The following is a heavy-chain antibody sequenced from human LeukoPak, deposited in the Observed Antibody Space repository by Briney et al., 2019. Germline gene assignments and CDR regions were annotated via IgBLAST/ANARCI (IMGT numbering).Heavy chain of an antibody. CDR1: GGSISTYY. CDR3: ARDSPSGVAGTYLDAFDI. J-gene: IGHJ3*02. CDR2: IYYSGST. V-gene: IGHV4-59*01. D-gene: IGHD6-19*01. Sequence: PSETLSLTCSVSGGSISTYYWSWIRQPPGKGREWIGYIYYSGSTNYNPSIKSRVTISVDTSKNQFSLKLSSVTAADTAVYYCARDSPSGVAGTYLDAFDIWGQGTMVTVSS.